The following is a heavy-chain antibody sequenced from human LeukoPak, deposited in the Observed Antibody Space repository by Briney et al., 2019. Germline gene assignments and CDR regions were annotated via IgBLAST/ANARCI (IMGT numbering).Heavy chain of an antibody. CDR3: ARLSDYRIDY. D-gene: IGHD4-11*01. J-gene: IGHJ4*02. Sequence: SETLSLTCTVSGGSISSYYWSWIRQPPGKGLEWIGYIYYSGSTNYNPSLKSRVTISVDTSKNQFSLKLSSVTAADTAVYYCARLSDYRIDYWGQGTLVTVSS. V-gene: IGHV4-59*01. CDR1: GGSISSYY. CDR2: IYYSGST.